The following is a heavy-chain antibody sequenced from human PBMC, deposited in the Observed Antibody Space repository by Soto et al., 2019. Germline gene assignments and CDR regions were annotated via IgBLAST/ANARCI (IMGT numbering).Heavy chain of an antibody. J-gene: IGHJ4*02. Sequence: EVQLVESGGGLIQPGGSLRLSCAASGFTVSSNYMSWVRQAPGKGLEWVSVIYSGGSTYYADSVKGRFTISRDHSKNTLYLQMNSLRAEDTAVYYCASSAGRDGYNYDYWGQGTLVTVSS. CDR1: GFTVSSNY. CDR3: ASSAGRDGYNYDY. D-gene: IGHD5-12*01. CDR2: IYSGGST. V-gene: IGHV3-53*01.